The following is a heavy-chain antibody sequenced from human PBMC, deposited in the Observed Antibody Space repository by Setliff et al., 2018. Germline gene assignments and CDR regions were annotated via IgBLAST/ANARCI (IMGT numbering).Heavy chain of an antibody. CDR3: ARVPRLEWLLPTFDS. D-gene: IGHD3-3*01. V-gene: IGHV1-2*02. CDR1: GYNFNGYY. J-gene: IGHJ4*02. CDR2: IVPHTGGT. Sequence: ASVKVSCKASGYNFNGYYLNWVRQAPGQGLEWMGWIVPHTGGTRYAQKFEGRVSMTRDTSISTAYMELSGLRSDDTAVYYCARVPRLEWLLPTFDSWGQGTLVTVSS.